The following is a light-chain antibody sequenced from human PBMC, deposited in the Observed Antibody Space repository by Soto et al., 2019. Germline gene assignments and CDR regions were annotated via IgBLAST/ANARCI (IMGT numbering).Light chain of an antibody. Sequence: EIVLTQSPGTLSLSPGERVTLSCRASQSVSNNFLARYQQKPGQAPRLLIYGASSRATGIPDRFSGSGSGTDLTLILSRLEREDFAVYYFQQYASSPRTFGGGTKVEIK. CDR2: GAS. CDR3: QQYASSPRT. J-gene: IGKJ4*01. V-gene: IGKV3-20*01. CDR1: QSVSNNF.